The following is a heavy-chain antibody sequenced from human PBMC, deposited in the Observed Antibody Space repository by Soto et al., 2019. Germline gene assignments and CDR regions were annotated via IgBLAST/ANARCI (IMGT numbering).Heavy chain of an antibody. CDR2: ISGSGGST. CDR1: GFTLSSCA. CDR3: AKDQRGVTTVTQFDF. J-gene: IGHJ4*02. Sequence: GGSLRLSCAASGFTLSSCAMSWVRQAPGKGLEWVSAISGSGGSTYYAASVKGRFTISRDNSKSTLYLQMNSLRAEDTAVYYCAKDQRGVTTVTQFDFWGQGTLVTVSS. V-gene: IGHV3-23*01. D-gene: IGHD4-17*01.